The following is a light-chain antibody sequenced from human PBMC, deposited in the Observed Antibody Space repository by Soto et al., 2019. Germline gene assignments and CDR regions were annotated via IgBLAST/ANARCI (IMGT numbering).Light chain of an antibody. CDR2: SNN. Sequence: QSVLTQPPSASGTPGQRVTISCSGSSSNIGSNTVNWYQQLPGTAPKLFIYSNNQRPLGVPDRFSGSKSGTSASLAISGLQSEDEADYYCAVWDDSLNGVVFGGGTKLTVL. J-gene: IGLJ2*01. V-gene: IGLV1-44*01. CDR3: AVWDDSLNGVV. CDR1: SSNIGSNT.